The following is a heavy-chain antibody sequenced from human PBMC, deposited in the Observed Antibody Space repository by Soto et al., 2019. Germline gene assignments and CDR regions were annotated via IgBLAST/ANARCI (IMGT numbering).Heavy chain of an antibody. J-gene: IGHJ4*02. Sequence: PGGSLRLSCAASGVTFSSYNMNWVRQAPGKGLEWVSSISSSSSYIYYADSVKGRFTISRDNAKNSLYLQMNSLRAEDTAVYYCASPTYYYDNSGLPAYWGQGTLVIVSS. V-gene: IGHV3-21*01. CDR2: ISSSSSYI. D-gene: IGHD3-22*01. CDR1: GVTFSSYN. CDR3: ASPTYYYDNSGLPAY.